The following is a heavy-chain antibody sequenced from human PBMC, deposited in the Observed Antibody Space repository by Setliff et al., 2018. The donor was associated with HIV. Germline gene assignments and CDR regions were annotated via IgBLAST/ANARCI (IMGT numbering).Heavy chain of an antibody. D-gene: IGHD3-3*01. CDR2: INPSGGSS. J-gene: IGHJ3*02. CDR1: GYTFTSYA. V-gene: IGHV1-46*01. CDR3: ARDRVRITIFGANDASDI. Sequence: ASVKVSCKASGYTFTSYAMHWVRQAPGQRLEWMGIINPSGGSSTYAQKFQGRVAMTRDTSTSTVYMELSSLRTEDTAVYYCARDRVRITIFGANDASDIWGQGTMVTVSS.